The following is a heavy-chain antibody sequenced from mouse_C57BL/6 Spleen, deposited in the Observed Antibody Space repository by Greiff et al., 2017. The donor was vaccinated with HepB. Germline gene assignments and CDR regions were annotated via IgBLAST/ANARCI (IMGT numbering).Heavy chain of an antibody. CDR1: GYTFTDYY. Sequence: VQLQQSGPELVKPGASVKISCKASGYTFTDYYMNWVKQSHGKSLEWIGDINPNNGGTSYNQKFKGKATLTVDKSSSTAYMELRSLTSEDSAVYYCARSTHYYGSSPWFAYWGQGTLVTVSA. J-gene: IGHJ3*01. D-gene: IGHD1-1*01. CDR2: INPNNGGT. V-gene: IGHV1-26*01. CDR3: ARSTHYYGSSPWFAY.